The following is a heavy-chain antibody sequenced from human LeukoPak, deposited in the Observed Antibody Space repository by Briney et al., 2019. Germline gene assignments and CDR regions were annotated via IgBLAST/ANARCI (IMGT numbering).Heavy chain of an antibody. CDR1: GGSISGYYW. CDR2: IYWDDDK. V-gene: IGHV2-5*08. J-gene: IGHJ4*02. D-gene: IGHD3-22*01. CDR3: AHASMIVVALPFDY. Sequence: TLSLTCSVSGGSISGYYWSWIRQLPGERLEWLALIYWDDDKRYSPSLKSRLTITKDTSKNQVVLTMTNMDPVDTATYYCAHASMIVVALPFDYWGQGTLVTVSS.